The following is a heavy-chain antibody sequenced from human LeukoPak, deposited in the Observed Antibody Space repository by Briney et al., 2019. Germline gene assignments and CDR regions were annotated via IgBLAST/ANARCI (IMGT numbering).Heavy chain of an antibody. CDR2: IIPIFGTA. J-gene: IGHJ6*02. Sequence: ASVKVSCKASGGTFSSYAISWVRQAPGQGLEWMGGIIPIFGTANYAQKFQGRVTITADESTSTAYMELSSLRSEDTAVYYWARPGVMPAVYYGMDVWGQGTTVTVSS. CDR3: ARPGVMPAVYYGMDV. D-gene: IGHD3-16*01. CDR1: GGTFSSYA. V-gene: IGHV1-69*01.